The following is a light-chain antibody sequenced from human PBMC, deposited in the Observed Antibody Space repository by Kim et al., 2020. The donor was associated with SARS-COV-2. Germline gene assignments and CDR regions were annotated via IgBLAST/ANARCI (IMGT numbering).Light chain of an antibody. Sequence: SPGERAALSGRSSQSVSINLAWYQQKPGQAPRRLIYDESNMANGIPARVSGSGSGTEFTLTISSLQSEDFAVYYCQKYTNWPPYTFGQGTKREI. CDR2: DES. CDR3: QKYTNWPPYT. CDR1: QSVSIN. V-gene: IGKV3-15*01. J-gene: IGKJ2*01.